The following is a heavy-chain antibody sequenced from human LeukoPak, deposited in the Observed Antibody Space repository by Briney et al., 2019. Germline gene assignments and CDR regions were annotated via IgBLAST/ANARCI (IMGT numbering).Heavy chain of an antibody. Sequence: GGSLRLSCAASGFTFDNYAIHWVRQAPGKGLEWVSGISWNSDSIGYADSVKGRFTISRDNAKNSLYLQMSSLRVEDTALYYCAKDMDNSGSSTDYWGQGTLVTVSS. J-gene: IGHJ4*02. CDR1: GFTFDNYA. D-gene: IGHD1-26*01. CDR2: ISWNSDSI. CDR3: AKDMDNSGSSTDY. V-gene: IGHV3-9*01.